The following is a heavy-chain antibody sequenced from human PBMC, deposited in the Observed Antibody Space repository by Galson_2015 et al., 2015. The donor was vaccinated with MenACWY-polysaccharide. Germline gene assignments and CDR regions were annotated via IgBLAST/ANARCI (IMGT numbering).Heavy chain of an antibody. CDR1: GFTFSTYW. Sequence: LRLSCAASGFTFSTYWMHWVRQASGKGLVWVSRIKSDGSSTSYADSVKGRFTISRDNAKNTLYLQMNSLRAEDTAVYYCARGYSGYDWGQGTLVTVSS. J-gene: IGHJ4*02. CDR2: IKSDGSST. CDR3: ARGYSGYD. V-gene: IGHV3-74*01. D-gene: IGHD5-12*01.